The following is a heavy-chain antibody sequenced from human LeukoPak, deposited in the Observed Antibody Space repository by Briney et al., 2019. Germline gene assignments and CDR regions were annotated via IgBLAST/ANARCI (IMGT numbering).Heavy chain of an antibody. V-gene: IGHV4-59*08. J-gene: IGHJ4*02. CDR2: IYYSGST. CDR1: GGSISSYY. CDR3: ARGKYYYDSSGYLRAYYFDY. Sequence: SETLSLTCTVSGGSISSYYWSWIRQPPGKGLEWIGYIYYSGSTNYNPSLKSRVTISVDTSKNQFSLKLGSVTAADTAVYYCARGKYYYDSSGYLRAYYFDYWGQGTLVTVSS. D-gene: IGHD3-22*01.